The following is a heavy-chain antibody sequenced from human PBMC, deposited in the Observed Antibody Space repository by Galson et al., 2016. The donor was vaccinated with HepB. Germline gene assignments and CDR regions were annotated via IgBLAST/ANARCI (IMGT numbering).Heavy chain of an antibody. D-gene: IGHD3-3*01. Sequence: LRLSCAASGFTLSDYGMHWVRQTPAKGLEWVAVMSYEGSSKYYADFVKGRFIISRDNSKNTLYLQMNSLTTEDTAVYYCAKAPHYDVWSGLDPWGQGTLVTVSS. CDR2: MSYEGSSK. CDR3: AKAPHYDVWSGLDP. J-gene: IGHJ5*02. V-gene: IGHV3-30*18. CDR1: GFTLSDYG.